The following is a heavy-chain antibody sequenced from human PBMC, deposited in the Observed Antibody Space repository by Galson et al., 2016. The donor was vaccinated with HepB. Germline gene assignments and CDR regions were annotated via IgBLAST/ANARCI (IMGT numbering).Heavy chain of an antibody. D-gene: IGHD3-22*01. Sequence: SLRLSCAASGFTVSNNYMNWVRQAPGKGLQWVSVIYSGGGTDYADSVKGRFSISRDSSKNNLYLQMNSLRAEDTAVYYCARSSYSSGWPDFDSWGQGTLVTVSS. CDR1: GFTVSNNY. CDR3: ARSSYSSGWPDFDS. J-gene: IGHJ4*02. V-gene: IGHV3-53*01. CDR2: IYSGGGT.